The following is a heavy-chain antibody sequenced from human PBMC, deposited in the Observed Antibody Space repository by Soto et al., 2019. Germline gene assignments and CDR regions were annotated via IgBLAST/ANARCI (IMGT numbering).Heavy chain of an antibody. D-gene: IGHD6-19*01. J-gene: IGHJ4*02. CDR1: GGTFSSYA. V-gene: IGHV1-69*12. CDR3: ARDGGYSCGWTEFDY. CDR2: IIPIFGTA. Sequence: QVQLVQSGAEVKKPGSSVKVSCKASGGTFSSYAISWVRQAPGQGLEWMGGIIPIFGTANYAQKFQGRVTITADESTRTAYMELSSMRFEDTAVYCCARDGGYSCGWTEFDYWGQGTLVTVSS.